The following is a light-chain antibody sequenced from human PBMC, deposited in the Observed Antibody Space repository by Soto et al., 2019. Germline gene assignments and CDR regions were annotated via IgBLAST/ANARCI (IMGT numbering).Light chain of an antibody. J-gene: IGLJ1*01. Sequence: QSVLTQPPSASGSPGQSVTISCTGASSDVGGYNYVSWHQQHPGKAPKLMIYEVTKRPSGVPDRFSGSKSGNTASLTVSGLQAEDEADYYCGSYAGNSNYVFGTGTKVTVL. CDR2: EVT. V-gene: IGLV2-8*01. CDR1: SSDVGGYNY. CDR3: GSYAGNSNYV.